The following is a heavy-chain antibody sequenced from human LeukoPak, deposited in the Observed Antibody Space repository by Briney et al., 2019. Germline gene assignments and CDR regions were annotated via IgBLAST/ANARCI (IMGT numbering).Heavy chain of an antibody. CDR1: GFTFSSYA. V-gene: IGHV3-30-3*01. CDR3: ARGIAAAGYDTGFDY. Sequence: PGRSLRLSCAASGFTFSSYAMHWVRQAPGKGLEWVAVISYDGSNKYYADSVKGRFTISRDNSKNTLYLQMNSLRAEDTAVYYCARGIAAAGYDTGFDYWGQGTLVTVSS. J-gene: IGHJ4*02. D-gene: IGHD6-13*01. CDR2: ISYDGSNK.